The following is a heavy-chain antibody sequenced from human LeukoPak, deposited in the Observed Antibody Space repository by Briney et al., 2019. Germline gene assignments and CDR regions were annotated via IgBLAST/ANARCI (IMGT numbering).Heavy chain of an antibody. J-gene: IGHJ6*02. CDR2: ITISSNYI. Sequence: GGSLRLSCAASGFTFSSYSMNWVRQAPGKGLEWVSSITISSNYIYYADSVKGRFTISRDNAKNSLYLQMNSLRAEDTAVYFCAREFDVPYGMDVWGQGTTVTVSS. D-gene: IGHD3-9*01. V-gene: IGHV3-21*01. CDR3: AREFDVPYGMDV. CDR1: GFTFSSYS.